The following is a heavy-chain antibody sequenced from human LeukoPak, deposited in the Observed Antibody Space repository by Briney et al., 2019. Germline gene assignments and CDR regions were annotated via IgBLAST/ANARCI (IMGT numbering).Heavy chain of an antibody. CDR3: SKKGQNDDYGKPD. CDR1: GFTFSKYD. J-gene: IGHJ4*02. Sequence: GGSLRLSCAASGFTFSKYDMYWIRQAPGKGLECVSVISRDGTTYYADSVKGRFTISRDSSQNTLSLQMNSLKAEDTAVYYCSKKGQNDDYGKPDWGQGTLVTVSS. CDR2: ISRDGTT. V-gene: IGHV3-23*01. D-gene: IGHD4-17*01.